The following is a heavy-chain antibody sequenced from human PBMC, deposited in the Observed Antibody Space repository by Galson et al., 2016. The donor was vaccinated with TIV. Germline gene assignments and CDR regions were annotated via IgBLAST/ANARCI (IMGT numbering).Heavy chain of an antibody. V-gene: IGHV1-46*01. J-gene: IGHJ2*01. D-gene: IGHD2-15*01. CDR1: GYTFTSYN. CDR2: INPRGGNT. Sequence: SVKVSCKASGYTFTSYNMHWVRQAPGQGPEWMGIINPRGGNTEYAQKFQGRVTMTRDTSTSTVYMELNSLRSEDTAVYYCARDGLYCSGGSCYTDWYFDLWGRGTLVTVSS. CDR3: ARDGLYCSGGSCYTDWYFDL.